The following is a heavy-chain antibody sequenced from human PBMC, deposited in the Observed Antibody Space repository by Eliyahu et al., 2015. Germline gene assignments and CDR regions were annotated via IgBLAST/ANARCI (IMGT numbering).Heavy chain of an antibody. V-gene: IGHV3-7*01. CDR3: ARDLALDF. CDR2: INQDGSEK. D-gene: IGHD3-16*01. J-gene: IGHJ4*02. Sequence: DVQLVESGGHLVQPGGSLXLSXAASGXTFXSYYMSWVRQAPGKGLEWVANINQDGSEKYYVDSVKGRFTISRDNAQNSLHLQMNSLRAEDTAKYYCARDLALDFWGQGTLVTVSS. CDR1: GXTFXSYY.